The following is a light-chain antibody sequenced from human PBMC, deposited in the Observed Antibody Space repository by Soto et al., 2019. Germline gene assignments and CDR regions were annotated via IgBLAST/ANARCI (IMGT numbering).Light chain of an antibody. Sequence: AIQLTQSPSSLSASVGDRVTITCRASQDISSSLAWYQQKAGKDPKLLIYGASILQSGVPSGFSGSGFGTDFTLTISSLRAEDFAIYFCQQTKSYPSTFGGGTRVEI. CDR3: QQTKSYPST. J-gene: IGKJ4*01. CDR2: GAS. CDR1: QDISSS. V-gene: IGKV1-13*02.